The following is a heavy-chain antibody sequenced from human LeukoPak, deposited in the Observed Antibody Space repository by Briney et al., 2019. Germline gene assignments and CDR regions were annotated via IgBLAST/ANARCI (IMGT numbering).Heavy chain of an antibody. CDR3: ARDYYDSSGYFLPFDY. D-gene: IGHD3-22*01. Sequence: SETLSLTCTVSGGSISSYYWSWIRQPAGKGLEWIGRIYTSGSTNYNPSLKSRVTMSVDTSKNQFSLKLSSVTAADTAVYYCARDYYDSSGYFLPFDYWGQGTLVTVSS. CDR2: IYTSGST. V-gene: IGHV4-4*07. CDR1: GGSISSYY. J-gene: IGHJ4*02.